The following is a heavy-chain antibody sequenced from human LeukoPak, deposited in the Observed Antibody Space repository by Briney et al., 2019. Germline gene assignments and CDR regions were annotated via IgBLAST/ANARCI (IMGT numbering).Heavy chain of an antibody. CDR2: IYFTGNYI. Sequence: PGGSLRLSCVTSGLTFSRYSMRWVRQAPGKGLEWVSSIYFTGNYISYADSVKGRFTISRDNAKHSLYLQMNSLRAEDTAVYYCAREFSTVGNFDYWGQGTLVAVSS. CDR1: GLTFSRYS. CDR3: AREFSTVGNFDY. D-gene: IGHD3-3*02. V-gene: IGHV3-21*01. J-gene: IGHJ4*02.